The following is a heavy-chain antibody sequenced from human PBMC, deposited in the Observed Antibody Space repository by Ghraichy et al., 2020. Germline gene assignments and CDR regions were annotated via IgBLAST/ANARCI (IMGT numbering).Heavy chain of an antibody. CDR2: ISGSGGST. CDR1: GFTFSSYA. D-gene: IGHD3-9*01. J-gene: IGHJ4*02. Sequence: GGSLRLSCAASGFTFSSYAMSWVRQAPGKGLEWVSAISGSGGSTYYADSVKGRFTISRDNSKNTLYLQMNSLRAEDTAVYYCAKDYSNGPADFDWLYAGYWGQGTLVTVSS. CDR3: AKDYSNGPADFDWLYAGY. V-gene: IGHV3-23*01.